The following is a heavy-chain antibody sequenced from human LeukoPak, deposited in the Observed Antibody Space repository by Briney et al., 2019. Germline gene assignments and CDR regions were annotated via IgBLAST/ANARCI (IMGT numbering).Heavy chain of an antibody. Sequence: ASVTDSFLASGYTYTRYYMHWVRQAPGQGLEWMGWINPNSGGTNYAQKFQGRVTMTRDTSISTAYMELSRLRSDDTAVYYCATGYNVSCDWDWGPGVLVTVSS. J-gene: IGHJ4*02. CDR3: ATGYNVSCDWD. D-gene: IGHD2-21*02. CDR2: INPNSGGT. CDR1: GYTYTRYY. V-gene: IGHV1-2*02.